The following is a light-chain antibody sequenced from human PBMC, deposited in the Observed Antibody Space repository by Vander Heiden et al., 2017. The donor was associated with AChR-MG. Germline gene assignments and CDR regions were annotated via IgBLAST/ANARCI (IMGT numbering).Light chain of an antibody. Sequence: QSALAQPRSVSGSPGQSVTISCTGTSSDVGADNYASCYHQHPGKPPKLMISDVFQRPSGVPYRFSGSKSGNTASLTISELQADDEDDYSCCSYAGSYVFGTGTKVTVL. V-gene: IGLV2-11*01. CDR3: CSYAGSYV. J-gene: IGLJ1*01. CDR1: SSDVGADNY. CDR2: DVF.